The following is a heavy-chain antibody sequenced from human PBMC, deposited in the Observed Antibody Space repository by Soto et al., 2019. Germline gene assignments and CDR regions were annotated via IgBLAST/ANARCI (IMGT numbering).Heavy chain of an antibody. J-gene: IGHJ6*02. CDR1: GGSISSSSYY. CDR2: IYYSGST. Sequence: SETLSLTCTVSGGSISSSSYYWGWIRQPPGKGLEWIGSIYYSGSTYYNPSLKSRVTISVDTSKNQFSLKLSSVTAADTAVYYCARKSFYYRMDVWGQGTTVTVS. CDR3: ARKSFYYRMDV. V-gene: IGHV4-39*01.